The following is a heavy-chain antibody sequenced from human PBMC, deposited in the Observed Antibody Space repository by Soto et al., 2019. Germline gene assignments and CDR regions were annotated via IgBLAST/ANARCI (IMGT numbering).Heavy chain of an antibody. Sequence: SETLSLTCTVSGDSISKYYCSWIRQSPGKGLEWIGYIYYSGSTNYNPSLKSRVTISIDKSKNQFSLKLTSVTAADTAVYYFAWSNSGYGSFYHWGQGMLVTVSS. CDR3: AWSNSGYGSFYH. J-gene: IGHJ4*02. V-gene: IGHV4-59*01. CDR2: IYYSGST. D-gene: IGHD5-12*01. CDR1: GDSISKYY.